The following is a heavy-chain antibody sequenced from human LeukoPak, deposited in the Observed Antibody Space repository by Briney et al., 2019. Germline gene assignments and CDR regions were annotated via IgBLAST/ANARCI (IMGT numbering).Heavy chain of an antibody. V-gene: IGHV4-34*01. D-gene: IGHD2-8*02. CDR3: ARISPLKVYRWYYYYYMDV. CDR1: GGSFSGYY. CDR2: INHSGST. J-gene: IGHJ6*03. Sequence: PSETLSLTCAVYGGSFSGYYWSWIRQPPGKGLEWIGEINHSGSTNYNPSLKSRVTISVDTSKNQFSLKLSSVTAADTAVYYCARISPLKVYRWYYYYYMDVWGKGTTVTVSS.